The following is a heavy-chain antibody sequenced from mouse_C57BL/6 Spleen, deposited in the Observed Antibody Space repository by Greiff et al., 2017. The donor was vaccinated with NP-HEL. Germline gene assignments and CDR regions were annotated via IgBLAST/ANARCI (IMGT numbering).Heavy chain of an antibody. J-gene: IGHJ2*01. V-gene: IGHV14-4*01. CDR2: IDPENGDT. D-gene: IGHD2-5*01. CDR1: GFNIKDDY. Sequence: EVQLKESGAELVRPGASVKLSCTASGFNIKDDYMHWVKQRPEQGLEWIGWIDPENGDTEYASKFQGKATITADTSSNTAYLQLSSLTSEDTAVYYCTTAAYYSNYPYFDYWGKGTTLTVSS. CDR3: TTAAYYSNYPYFDY.